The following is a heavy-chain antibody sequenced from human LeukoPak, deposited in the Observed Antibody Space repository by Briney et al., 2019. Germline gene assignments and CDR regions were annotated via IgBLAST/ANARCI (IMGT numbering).Heavy chain of an antibody. CDR3: ARGLELERSDY. D-gene: IGHD1-1*01. CDR2: INPHSGGT. Sequence: ASVKVSCKASGFTFTDYYIHWVRQAPGQGLEWVGWINPHSGGTHSAQKFQGRVTMTRDTSISTAYMEVSRLRSDDTAVFYCARGLELERSDYWGQGTLVTVSS. V-gene: IGHV1-2*02. CDR1: GFTFTDYY. J-gene: IGHJ4*02.